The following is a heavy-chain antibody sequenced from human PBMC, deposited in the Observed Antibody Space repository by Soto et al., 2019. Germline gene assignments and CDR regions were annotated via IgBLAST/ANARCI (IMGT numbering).Heavy chain of an antibody. V-gene: IGHV4-30-2*01. CDR3: ARGRLLPAVNFDY. CDR1: GDSISSGGYS. D-gene: IGHD2-2*01. Sequence: QVQLQESGSGLVKASQTLSLTCAVSGDSISSGGYSWSWIRQPPGKGLEWIGYVYHSGSASYNPSLKSRVAISVDGSKNHFSLQLTSVTAADTAVYYCARGRLLPAVNFDYWGQGTLVSVSS. CDR2: VYHSGSA. J-gene: IGHJ4*02.